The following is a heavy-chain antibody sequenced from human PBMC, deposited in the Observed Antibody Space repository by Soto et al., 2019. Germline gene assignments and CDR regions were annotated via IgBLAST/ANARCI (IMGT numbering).Heavy chain of an antibody. V-gene: IGHV4-39*01. Sequence: QLQLQESGPGLVKPSETLSLTCTVSGGSVISSDYYWAWIRLPPGKGLEWIGSIHYSGSTYYHPSLKSRVAISGDISKKQFSQNLNSVTAADAAVYYCARHTHPDAAALVDHWGQGTLVTVSS. CDR3: ARHTHPDAAALVDH. CDR2: IHYSGST. CDR1: GGSVISSDYY. D-gene: IGHD6-13*01. J-gene: IGHJ4*02.